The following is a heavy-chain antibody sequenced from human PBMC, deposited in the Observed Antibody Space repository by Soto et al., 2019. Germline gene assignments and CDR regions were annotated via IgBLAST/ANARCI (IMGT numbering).Heavy chain of an antibody. D-gene: IGHD2-21*01. CDR3: ARGHPLRIVATQRGFDY. J-gene: IGHJ4*02. Sequence: SETLSLTCTVSGGSISSSSYYWGWIRQPPGKGLEWIGSIYYSGSTYYNPSLKSRVTISVDTSKNQFSLNLSSVTAADTAVYYCARGHPLRIVATQRGFDYWGQGTLVTVSS. CDR1: GGSISSSSYY. V-gene: IGHV4-39*01. CDR2: IYYSGST.